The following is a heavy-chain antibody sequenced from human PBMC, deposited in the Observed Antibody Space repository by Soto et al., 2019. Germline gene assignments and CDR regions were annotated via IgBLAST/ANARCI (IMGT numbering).Heavy chain of an antibody. CDR3: AQTLGSAVAGPGRFDL. CDR2: ITPMFGTA. CDR1: GGTFSRYA. Sequence: QVQLVQSGAEVKKPGSSVKVSCKASGGTFSRYAISWVRQVPGQGPEWMGGITPMFGTANYAQKFQGRVTITADESTSTVHMELRRLRSEDTAVYYCAQTLGSAVAGPGRFDLWGRGTQVIVSS. V-gene: IGHV1-69*12. D-gene: IGHD6-19*01. J-gene: IGHJ2*01.